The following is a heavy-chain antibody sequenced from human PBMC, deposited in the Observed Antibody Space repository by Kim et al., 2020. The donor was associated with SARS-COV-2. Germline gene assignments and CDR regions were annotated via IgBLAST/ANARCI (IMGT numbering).Heavy chain of an antibody. Sequence: GGSLRLSCAASGFDFSKYGMHWVRQAPGKGLEWVAIIWYDGSTQFHADAVKGRLTISKDNSKKLVYLQMGSLTSEDTAKYYCVRGSMVRGTQITYFQDWGQGTLVIVPA. CDR2: IWYDGSTQ. J-gene: IGHJ1*01. CDR3: VRGSMVRGTQITYFQD. D-gene: IGHD3-10*01. V-gene: IGHV3-33*01. CDR1: GFDFSKYG.